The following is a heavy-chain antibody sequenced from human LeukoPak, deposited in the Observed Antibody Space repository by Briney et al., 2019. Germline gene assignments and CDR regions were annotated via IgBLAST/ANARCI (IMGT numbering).Heavy chain of an antibody. CDR3: TTVHVSYAPPGG. D-gene: IGHD1-26*01. CDR2: IKSKTDGGTT. J-gene: IGHJ4*02. CDR1: GFTFSSYA. V-gene: IGHV3-15*01. Sequence: GGSLRLSCAASGFTFSSYAMSWVRQAPGKGLEWVGRIKSKTDGGTTDYAAPVKGRFTISRDDSKNTLYLQMNSLKTEDTAVYYCTTVHVSYAPPGGWGQGTLVTVSS.